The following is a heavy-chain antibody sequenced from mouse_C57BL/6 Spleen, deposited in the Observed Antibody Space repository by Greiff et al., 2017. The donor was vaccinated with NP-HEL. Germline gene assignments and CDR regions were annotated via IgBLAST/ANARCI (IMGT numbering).Heavy chain of an antibody. D-gene: IGHD2-1*01. V-gene: IGHV1-61*01. Sequence: QVQLKQPGAELVRPGSSVKLSCKASGYTFTSYWMDWVKQRPGQGLEWIGNIYPSDSETHYNQKFKDKATLTVDKSASTAYMQLSSLTSEDSAVYYCARRGGNYGGNYYAMDYWGQGTSVTVSS. CDR2: IYPSDSET. CDR3: ARRGGNYGGNYYAMDY. J-gene: IGHJ4*01. CDR1: GYTFTSYW.